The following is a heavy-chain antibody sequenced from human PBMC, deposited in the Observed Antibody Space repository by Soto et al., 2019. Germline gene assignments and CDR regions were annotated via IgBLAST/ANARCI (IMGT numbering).Heavy chain of an antibody. D-gene: IGHD3-16*02. J-gene: IGHJ4*02. V-gene: IGHV1-3*01. Sequence: QVQLVQSGAEVKKPGASVKVSCKASGYTFTSYAMHWVRQAPGQRLEWMGWINAGNGNTKYSQKFQGRVTITRDTSARPAYMELSSLRSEDTAVYYCARDQGAYDYIWGSYRYSLGFDYWGQGTLVTVSS. CDR3: ARDQGAYDYIWGSYRYSLGFDY. CDR2: INAGNGNT. CDR1: GYTFTSYA.